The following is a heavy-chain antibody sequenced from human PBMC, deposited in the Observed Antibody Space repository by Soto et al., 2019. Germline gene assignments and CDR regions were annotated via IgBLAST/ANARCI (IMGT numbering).Heavy chain of an antibody. J-gene: IGHJ4*02. CDR1: GYTFTSYD. CDR2: MNPNSGNT. V-gene: IGHV1-8*01. D-gene: IGHD6-13*01. CDR3: ARGRSTSWFSDY. Sequence: QVQLVQSGAEVKKPGASVKVSCKTSGYTFTSYDINWVRQATGHGLEWMGWMNPNSGNTGYAQNLQGRVTMTRNTSISTAYMALSGLRSDGTAVYYCARGRSTSWFSDYWGQGTLVTVSS.